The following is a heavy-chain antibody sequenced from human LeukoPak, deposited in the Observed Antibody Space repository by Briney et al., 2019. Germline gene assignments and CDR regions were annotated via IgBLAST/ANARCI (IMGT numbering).Heavy chain of an antibody. CDR3: ARVPDCSGGSCYIYFDY. J-gene: IGHJ4*02. V-gene: IGHV1-24*01. D-gene: IGHD2-15*01. Sequence: GASVKVSCKASGYTLTELSMHWVRQAPGKGLEWMGGFDPEDGETIYAQKFQGRVTMTEDTSTDTAYMELSRLRSDDTAVYYCARVPDCSGGSCYIYFDYWGQGTLVTVSS. CDR2: FDPEDGET. CDR1: GYTLTELS.